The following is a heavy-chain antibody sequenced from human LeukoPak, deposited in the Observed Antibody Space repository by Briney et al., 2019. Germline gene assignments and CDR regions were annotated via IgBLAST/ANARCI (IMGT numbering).Heavy chain of an antibody. V-gene: IGHV5-51*01. CDR2: IYPGDSDT. J-gene: IGHJ4*02. CDR1: GYSFTNYW. CDR3: ARRAEYCSSTTCPLDH. D-gene: IGHD2-2*01. Sequence: KPGESLKISCKGSGYSFTNYWIGWVRQMPGKGLEWMGVIYPGDSDTKYSPSFQGQATISVDKSISTAYLQWSSLKASDTAMYYYARRAEYCSSTTCPLDHWGQGTLVTVSS.